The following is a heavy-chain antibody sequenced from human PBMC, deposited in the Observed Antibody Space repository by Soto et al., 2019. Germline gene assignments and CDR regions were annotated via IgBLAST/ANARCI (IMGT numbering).Heavy chain of an antibody. CDR2: ISYDGSNK. Sequence: GGSLRLSCAASGFTFSSYAMHWVRQAPGKGLEWVAVISYDGSNKYYADSVKGRFTISRDNSKNTLYLQMNSLRAEDTAVYYCARDDIVVLVAATPPAVYYYGMDVWGEGTTVTVSS. J-gene: IGHJ6*04. CDR3: ARDDIVVLVAATPPAVYYYGMDV. D-gene: IGHD2-15*01. CDR1: GFTFSSYA. V-gene: IGHV3-30-3*01.